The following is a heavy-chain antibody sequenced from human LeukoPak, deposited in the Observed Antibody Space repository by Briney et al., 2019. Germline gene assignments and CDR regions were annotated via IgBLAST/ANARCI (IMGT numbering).Heavy chain of an antibody. J-gene: IGHJ4*02. CDR1: GGSLCSHY. CDR2: IYYSGST. D-gene: IGHD1-7*01. CDR3: ARGRYNWNYGGQKDPLWHFDY. V-gene: IGHV4-59*11. Sequence: PSETLSLTCTVSGGSLCSHYWSWIRQPPGRGVEWMGYIYYSGSTNYNPSLKSRVTISVDTSKNQFSLKLSSVTAADTAVYYCARGRYNWNYGGQKDPLWHFDYWGQRTLVTVSS.